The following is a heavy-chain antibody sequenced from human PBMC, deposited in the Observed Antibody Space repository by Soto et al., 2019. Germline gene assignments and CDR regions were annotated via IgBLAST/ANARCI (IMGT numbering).Heavy chain of an antibody. CDR2: MYTNGRT. Sequence: QVQLQESGPGLVEPSETLSLTCTVSGASIRTYSWSWIRQSAGKGLEWIGHMYTNGRTNYIPSLKSRITMSVDTSKNQFSLNLKFVTAADTAVYFCAKDQSGAADIWGQGKMVTVS. D-gene: IGHD3-10*01. J-gene: IGHJ3*02. CDR3: AKDQSGAADI. V-gene: IGHV4-4*07. CDR1: GASIRTYS.